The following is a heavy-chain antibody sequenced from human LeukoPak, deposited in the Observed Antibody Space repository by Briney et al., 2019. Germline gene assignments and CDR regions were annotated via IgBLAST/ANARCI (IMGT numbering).Heavy chain of an antibody. CDR2: IIPILGIA. V-gene: IGHV1-69*04. CDR3: ARGGNSAEYFQH. J-gene: IGHJ1*01. D-gene: IGHD4-23*01. Sequence: ASVKVSCKASGGTFSSYAISWVRQAPGQGLEWMGRIIPILGIANYAQKFQGRVTITADKSASTAYMELSSLRSEDTAVYYCARGGNSAEYFQHWGQGTLVTVSS. CDR1: GGTFSSYA.